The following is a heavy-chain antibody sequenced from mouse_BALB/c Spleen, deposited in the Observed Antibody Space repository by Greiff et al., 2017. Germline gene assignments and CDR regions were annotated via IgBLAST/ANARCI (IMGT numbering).Heavy chain of an antibody. J-gene: IGHJ2*01. CDR1: GYTFTDYA. CDR2: ISTYYGDA. Sequence: QVQLKESGAELVRPGVSVKISCKGSGYTFTDYAMHWVKQSHAKSLEWIGVISTYYGDASYNQKFKGKATMTVDKSSSTAYMELARLTSEDSAIYYCARPTTFYGYYFDYWGQGTTLTVSS. V-gene: IGHV1S137*01. D-gene: IGHD1-2*01. CDR3: ARPTTFYGYYFDY.